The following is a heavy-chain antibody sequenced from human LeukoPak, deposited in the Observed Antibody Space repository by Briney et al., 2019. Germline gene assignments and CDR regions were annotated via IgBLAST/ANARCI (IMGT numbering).Heavy chain of an antibody. V-gene: IGHV3-23*01. Sequence: PGGSLRLSCAASGFTFNSYAMSWVRQAPGKGLDWVSGISGSGINTYYADSVMGRFTISRDNSKNTLYLQLNSLRVEDTAVHYCAKERNSGWYSPFDFWGLGTLVTVSS. CDR3: AKERNSGWYSPFDF. CDR2: ISGSGINT. CDR1: GFTFNSYA. J-gene: IGHJ4*02. D-gene: IGHD6-13*01.